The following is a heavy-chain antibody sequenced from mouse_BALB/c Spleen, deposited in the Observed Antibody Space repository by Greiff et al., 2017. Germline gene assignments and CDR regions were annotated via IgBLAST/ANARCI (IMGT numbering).Heavy chain of an antibody. V-gene: IGHV5-6*01. Sequence: EVMLVESGGDLVKPGGSLKLSCAASGFTFSSYGMSWVRQTPDKRLEWVATISSGGSYTYYPDSVKGRFTISRDNAKNTLYLQMSSLKSEDTAMYYCARHGDYYAMDYWGRGASVTVSS. J-gene: IGHJ4*01. CDR3: ARHGDYYAMDY. CDR2: ISSGGSYT. CDR1: GFTFSSYG.